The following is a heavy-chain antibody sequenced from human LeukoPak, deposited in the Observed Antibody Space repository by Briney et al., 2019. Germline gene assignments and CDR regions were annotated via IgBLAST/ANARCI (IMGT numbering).Heavy chain of an antibody. D-gene: IGHD2-2*01. CDR1: GYTFTDYY. CDR3: ARGDCSGATCYDLFDV. J-gene: IGHJ3*01. CDR2: INPKSGGT. V-gene: IGHV1-2*02. Sequence: ASVMVSCKASGYTFTDYYIHWVRQAPGQGLEWMGWINPKSGGTDSAQKFQGRVTMTRDTSISSAYVELRRLSSDDTAVYYCARGDCSGATCYDLFDVWGQGTKVTVSS.